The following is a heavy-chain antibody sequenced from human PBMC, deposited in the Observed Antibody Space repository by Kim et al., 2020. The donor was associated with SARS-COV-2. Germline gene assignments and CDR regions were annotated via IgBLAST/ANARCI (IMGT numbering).Heavy chain of an antibody. V-gene: IGHV3-11*06. CDR2: ISSSSSYT. D-gene: IGHD2-21*02. CDR3: ARDRGGTYCGGDCYGTIRGYFDL. J-gene: IGHJ2*01. Sequence: GGSLRLSGAASGFTFSDYYMSWIHQAPGKGLEWVSYISSSSSYTNYADSVKGRFTISRDNAKNSLYLQMNSLRAEDTAVYYCARDRGGTYCGGDCYGTIRGYFDLWGRGTLVTVSS. CDR1: GFTFSDYY.